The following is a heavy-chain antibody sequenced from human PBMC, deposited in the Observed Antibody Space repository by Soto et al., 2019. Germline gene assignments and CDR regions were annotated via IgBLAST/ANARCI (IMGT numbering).Heavy chain of an antibody. CDR3: ARARPSIAAAGTNVWFDP. Sequence: ASVMVSCKASGYTFTGYYMHWVRQAPGQGLEWMGWINPNSGGTNYAQKFQGWVTMTRDTSISTAYMELSRLRSDDTAVYYCARARPSIAAAGTNVWFDPWGKGTLVTVSS. D-gene: IGHD6-13*01. V-gene: IGHV1-2*04. CDR1: GYTFTGYY. CDR2: INPNSGGT. J-gene: IGHJ5*02.